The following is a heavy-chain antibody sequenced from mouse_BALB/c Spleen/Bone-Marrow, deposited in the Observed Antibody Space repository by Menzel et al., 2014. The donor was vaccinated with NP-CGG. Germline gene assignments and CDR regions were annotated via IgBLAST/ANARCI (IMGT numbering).Heavy chain of an antibody. CDR2: ISYSGST. CDR3: ARYDGNYDWYFDV. CDR1: GDSITSGY. D-gene: IGHD2-1*01. V-gene: IGHV3-8*02. Sequence: EVKLQESGPSLVKPSQTLSLTCSVTGDSITSGYWNWIRKFPGNKLEYMGYISYSGSTYYNPSLKSRISITRDTSKNXYYLQLISVTTEDTATYYCARYDGNYDWYFDVWGAGTTVTVSS. J-gene: IGHJ1*01.